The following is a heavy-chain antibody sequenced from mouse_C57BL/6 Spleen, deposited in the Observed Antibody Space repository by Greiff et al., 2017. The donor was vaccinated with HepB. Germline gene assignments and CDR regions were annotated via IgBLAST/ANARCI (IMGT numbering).Heavy chain of an antibody. J-gene: IGHJ4*01. Sequence: EVMLVESGGGLVKPGGSLKLSCAASGFTFSDDGMHWVRQAPEKGLEWVAYISSGSSTIYYADTVKGRFTISRDNAKNTLFLQMTSLRSEDTAMYYCASKGFHYYAMDYWGQGTSVTVSS. V-gene: IGHV5-17*01. CDR1: GFTFSDDG. CDR2: ISSGSSTI. CDR3: ASKGFHYYAMDY.